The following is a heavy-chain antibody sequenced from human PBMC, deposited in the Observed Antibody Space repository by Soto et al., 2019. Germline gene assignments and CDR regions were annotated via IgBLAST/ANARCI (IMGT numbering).Heavy chain of an antibody. CDR2: IYDSGST. CDR1: GGSISSYY. J-gene: IGHJ5*02. D-gene: IGHD6-13*01. V-gene: IGHV4-59*08. CDR3: VMTIAAAPVHWFDP. Sequence: SETLSLTCTVSGGSISSYYWSWIRQPPGKGLEWIGYIYDSGSTNYNPSLKSRVTISVDTSKNQFSLKLSSVTAADTAVYYCVMTIAAAPVHWFDPWGQGTLVTVSS.